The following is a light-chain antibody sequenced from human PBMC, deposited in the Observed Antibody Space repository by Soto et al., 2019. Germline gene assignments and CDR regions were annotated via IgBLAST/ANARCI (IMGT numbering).Light chain of an antibody. V-gene: IGKV1-5*03. CDR2: KAS. J-gene: IGKJ2*01. CDR3: QQYTSYYN. CDR1: QSISSW. Sequence: DIQMTQSPSTLSASVGDRVTITCRASQSISSWLAWYQQKPGKAPKVLLYKASSLGSGVPARFSGSGSGTDFTLTITRLQPDDFATYYCQQYTSYYNFGQGTKLEIK.